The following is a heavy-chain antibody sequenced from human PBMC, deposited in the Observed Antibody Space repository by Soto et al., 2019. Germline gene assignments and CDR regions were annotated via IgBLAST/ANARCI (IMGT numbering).Heavy chain of an antibody. CDR3: VRQYSPDCNGGLCFHAFDT. V-gene: IGHV4-61*01. D-gene: IGHD2-15*01. CDR1: GDSVSHNNYY. J-gene: IGHJ3*02. CDR2: LFYTGTT. Sequence: QVQLQESGPGLVTPSETLSLTCTVSGDSVSHNNYYWGWTRQPPGKGLEWVGHLFYTGTTKYNPSLWSRLIMSIDTYKNQFSLRLNSVTAADTAVYYCVRQYSPDCNGGLCFHAFDTWGPGTMVAVSP.